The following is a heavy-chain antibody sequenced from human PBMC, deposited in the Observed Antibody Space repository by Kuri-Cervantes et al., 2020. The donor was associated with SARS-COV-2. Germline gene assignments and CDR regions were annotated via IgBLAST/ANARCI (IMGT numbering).Heavy chain of an antibody. V-gene: IGHV3-48*02. CDR1: GFTFRSYS. J-gene: IGHJ6*02. CDR3: ARDRGSSVVTIFGVVRGTYYYGMDV. CDR2: ISSSGSTI. D-gene: IGHD3-3*01. Sequence: GESLKISCAASGFTFRSYSMNWVRQAPGKGLEWVSYISSSGSTIYYADSVKGRFTISRDNAKNSLFLQMNSLRDEDTAVYYCARDRGSSVVTIFGVVRGTYYYGMDVWGQGTTVTVSS.